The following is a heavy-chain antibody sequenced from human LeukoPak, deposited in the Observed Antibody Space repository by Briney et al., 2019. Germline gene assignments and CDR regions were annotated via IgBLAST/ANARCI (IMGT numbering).Heavy chain of an antibody. CDR1: GGSISSYY. Sequence: SETLSLTCTVSGGSISSYYWSWIRQPPGKGLEWIGFIYTSGSTNYNPSLKSRVTISVDTSKNQFSLNLSSVTAADTAVYYCAGGAAAAGTQLQNWIDPWGQGTLVTVSS. J-gene: IGHJ5*02. D-gene: IGHD6-13*01. CDR2: IYTSGST. V-gene: IGHV4-4*09. CDR3: AGGAAAAGTQLQNWIDP.